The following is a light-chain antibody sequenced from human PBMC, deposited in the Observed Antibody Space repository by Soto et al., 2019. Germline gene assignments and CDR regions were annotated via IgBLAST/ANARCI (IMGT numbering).Light chain of an antibody. CDR2: GAS. CDR3: QQYNNWPLT. CDR1: QSVSDN. V-gene: IGKV3D-15*01. J-gene: IGKJ4*01. Sequence: EIVLTQSPGTLSLSPGDRATLSCRASQSVSDNLAWYQQKPGQAPRLLIYGASTRATGIPARFSGFGSGTEFTLTISSLQSEDFAVYYCQQYNNWPLTFGGGTKVDIK.